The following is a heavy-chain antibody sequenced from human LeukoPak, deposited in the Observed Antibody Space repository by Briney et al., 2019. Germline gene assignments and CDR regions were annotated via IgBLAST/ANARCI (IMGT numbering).Heavy chain of an antibody. D-gene: IGHD3-9*01. CDR1: GYTFTSYG. J-gene: IGHJ6*03. Sequence: ASVKVSCKASGYTFTSYGISWVRQAPGQGLEWMGWISAYNGNTNYAQKLQGRVTMTTDTSTSTAYMELRSLRSDDTAVYYCARGPPHTGSILRYFDWLPHHYYYYYMDVWGKGTTVTVSS. CDR3: ARGPPHTGSILRYFDWLPHHYYYYYMDV. V-gene: IGHV1-18*01. CDR2: ISAYNGNT.